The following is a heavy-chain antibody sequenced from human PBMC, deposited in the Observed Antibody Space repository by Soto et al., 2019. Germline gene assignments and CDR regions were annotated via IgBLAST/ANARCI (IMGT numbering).Heavy chain of an antibody. CDR1: GGSISSGGYY. V-gene: IGHV4-31*03. Sequence: QVQLQESGPGLVKPSQTLSLTCTVSGGSISSGGYYWSWIRQHPGKGLEWIGYIYYSGSTYYNPSLKCRVTISVDTSKNPFSLKLSSVTAADTAVYYCARLTSTYYYGSGSYPTPDACDIWGQGTMVTVSS. J-gene: IGHJ3*02. CDR2: IYYSGST. CDR3: ARLTSTYYYGSGSYPTPDACDI. D-gene: IGHD3-10*01.